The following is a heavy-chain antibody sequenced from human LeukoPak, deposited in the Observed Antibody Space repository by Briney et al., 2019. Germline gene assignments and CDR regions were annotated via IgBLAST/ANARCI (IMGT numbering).Heavy chain of an antibody. CDR2: INPNSGVT. V-gene: IGHV1-2*02. Sequence: GASVKVSCKASKYTFTGYYMHWVRQAPGQGLEWMGWINPNSGVTNYAQKLQGRVTITRDTSIDTAYMQLSRLRSDDTAVYYCAKDRYGDYEAPFHYYMDAWGRGTTVTVSS. CDR1: KYTFTGYY. CDR3: AKDRYGDYEAPFHYYMDA. D-gene: IGHD5-12*01. J-gene: IGHJ6*03.